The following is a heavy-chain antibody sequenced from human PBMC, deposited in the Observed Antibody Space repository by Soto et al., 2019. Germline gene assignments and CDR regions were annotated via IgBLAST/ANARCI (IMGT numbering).Heavy chain of an antibody. CDR1: GFTLSAYW. CDR2: INRDGSKK. CDR3: ARDVSPGSSSLYLDAFDI. V-gene: IGHV3-7*05. J-gene: IGHJ3*02. Sequence: EVQLEESWGDLVQPGGSLRLSCAASGFTLSAYWMTWVPQAPGKGLEWVANINRDGSKKSYLDSVRGRFTISRDNVGNSLYLQMDSLRADDTALSYCARDVSPGSSSLYLDAFDIWGQGTRVTVSP. D-gene: IGHD6-13*01.